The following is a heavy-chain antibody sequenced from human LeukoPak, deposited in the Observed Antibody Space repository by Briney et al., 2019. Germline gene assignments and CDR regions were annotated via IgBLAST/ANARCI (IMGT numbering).Heavy chain of an antibody. Sequence: KSGGSLRLSCAASGFTFSSYSTNWVRQAPGKGLEWVSSISSSSSYIYYADSVKGRFTISRDNAKNSLYLQMNSLRAEDTAVYYCARSLAVAGFDYWGQGTLVTVSS. J-gene: IGHJ4*02. CDR3: ARSLAVAGFDY. D-gene: IGHD6-19*01. CDR2: ISSSSSYI. V-gene: IGHV3-21*01. CDR1: GFTFSSYS.